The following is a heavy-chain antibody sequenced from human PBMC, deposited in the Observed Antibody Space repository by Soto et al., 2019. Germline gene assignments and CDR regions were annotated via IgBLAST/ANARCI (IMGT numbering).Heavy chain of an antibody. CDR2: IYYSGST. CDR1: GGSISSYY. Sequence: SETLSLTCTVSGGSISSYYWSWIRQPPGKGLEWIGYIYYSGSTNYNPSLKSRVTISVDTSKNQFSLKLSSVTAADTAVYYCARYRVGPAAIALYYYYMDLWGKGTTVTVSS. V-gene: IGHV4-59*01. CDR3: ARYRVGPAAIALYYYYMDL. D-gene: IGHD2-2*01. J-gene: IGHJ6*03.